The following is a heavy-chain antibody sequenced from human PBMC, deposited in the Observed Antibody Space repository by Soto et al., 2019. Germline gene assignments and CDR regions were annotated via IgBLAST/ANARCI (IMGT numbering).Heavy chain of an antibody. CDR3: ARRPGINFYCGMDV. J-gene: IGHJ6*02. V-gene: IGHV2-5*02. CDR2: IYWDDDK. CDR1: GVSLSTTGVG. Sequence: QITLKESGPTLVKPTQTLTLTRTFSGVSLSTTGVGVGWIRQPPGKALEWLALIYWDDDKRYSPSLKSRLTITKDTSKNQVVLIMTNMDPVDTATYYCARRPGINFYCGMDVWGQGTTVTVSS.